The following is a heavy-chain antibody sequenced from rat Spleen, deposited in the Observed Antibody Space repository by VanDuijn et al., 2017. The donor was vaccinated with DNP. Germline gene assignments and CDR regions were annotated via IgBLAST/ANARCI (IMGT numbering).Heavy chain of an antibody. CDR3: TTFEGTNA. Sequence: EVQLVESGGGVVQPGKSLKLSCAASGFTFSDSAMAWVRQSPKMGLEWVATITYDGSRTYYRDSVKGRFTISRDKAKSTLYLQMDSLRSEDTATYYCTTFEGTNAWGQGTSVTVSS. V-gene: IGHV5S10*01. CDR2: ITYDGSRT. CDR1: GFTFSDSA. D-gene: IGHD1-11*01. J-gene: IGHJ4*01.